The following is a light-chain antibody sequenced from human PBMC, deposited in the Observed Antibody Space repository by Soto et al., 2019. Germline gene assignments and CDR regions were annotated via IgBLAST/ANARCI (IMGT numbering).Light chain of an antibody. Sequence: QSVLTQPPSASGTPGQRVTLSCSGSSSNIGSNSVYWYQQLPGTAPKLLIFKNSQRPSGVPDRFSGSKSGTSASLAVSGLRSGDEADYYCAAWDDRLRGFLFGPGTKVTVL. CDR1: SSNIGSNS. CDR3: AAWDDRLRGFL. V-gene: IGLV1-47*01. CDR2: KNS. J-gene: IGLJ1*01.